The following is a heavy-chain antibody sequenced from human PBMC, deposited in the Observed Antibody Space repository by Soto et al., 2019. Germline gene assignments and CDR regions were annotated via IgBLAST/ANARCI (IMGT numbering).Heavy chain of an antibody. D-gene: IGHD3-22*01. V-gene: IGHV5-10-1*01. CDR1: GYSVAGYW. CDR2: IDPSDSQT. Sequence: PGESLKISCKGSGYSVAGYWITWVRQKRGKGLEWMGRIDPSDSQTYYSPSFRGHVTISVTKSITTVFLQWSSLRASDTAMYYCARQIYDSDTGPNFQYYFDSWGQGTPVTAPQ. CDR3: ARQIYDSDTGPNFQYYFDS. J-gene: IGHJ4*02.